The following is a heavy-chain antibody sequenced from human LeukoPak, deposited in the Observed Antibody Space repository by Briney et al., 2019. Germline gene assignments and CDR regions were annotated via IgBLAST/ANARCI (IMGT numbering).Heavy chain of an antibody. J-gene: IGHJ6*03. CDR1: GVSISGYY. D-gene: IGHD2-15*01. CDR2: IYYSGST. CDR3: ARRLGIGYCSGVSCYYYMDV. V-gene: IGHV4-59*01. Sequence: SETLSLTCTVSGVSISGYYWSWIRQPPGKGLEWIEYIYYSGSTNYNPSLKSRVTISVDTSKNQFSLRLSSVTAADTAVYYCARRLGIGYCSGVSCYYYMDVWGKGTTVTVSS.